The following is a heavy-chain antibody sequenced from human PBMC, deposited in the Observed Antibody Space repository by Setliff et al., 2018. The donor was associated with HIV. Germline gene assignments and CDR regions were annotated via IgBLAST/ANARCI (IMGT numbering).Heavy chain of an antibody. CDR1: GGSISSHF. Sequence: SETLSLTCTVSGGSISSHFWTWIRQPAGKGLEWIGRFRPTGNAYYANPYYNPSLKSRVSMSVDTSKSQFSLKLNSVTAADTAVYYCAKSVDTTMDDYYYVDIWGTGITVTVSS. V-gene: IGHV4-4*07. D-gene: IGHD5-18*01. CDR2: FRPTGNAYYANP. CDR3: AKSVDTTMDDYYYVDI. J-gene: IGHJ6*03.